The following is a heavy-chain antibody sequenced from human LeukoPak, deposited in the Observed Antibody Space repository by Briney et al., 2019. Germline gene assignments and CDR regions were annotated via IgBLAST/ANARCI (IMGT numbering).Heavy chain of an antibody. Sequence: SGTLSLTCAVSGGSISSSNWWSWVRQPPGKGLEWIGEIYHSGSTNYNPSLKSRVTISVDKSKNQFSLKLSSVTAADTAVYYCARDRHIQDTVTTSWWFDPWGQGTLVTVSS. CDR3: ARDRHIQDTVTTSWWFDP. CDR2: IYHSGST. V-gene: IGHV4-4*02. J-gene: IGHJ5*02. CDR1: GGSISSSNW. D-gene: IGHD4-17*01.